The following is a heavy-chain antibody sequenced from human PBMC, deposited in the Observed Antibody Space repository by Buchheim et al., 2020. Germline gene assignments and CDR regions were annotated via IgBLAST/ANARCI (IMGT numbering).Heavy chain of an antibody. CDR3: ARSTGFRMDV. J-gene: IGHJ6*03. Sequence: EVQLVESGGGLVQPGGSLRLSCAASGFTFKNHWINWARQAPGKGLEWVANIKQDGSEKYYVDSVKGRLTISRDNAKNSLYLQMNSMRAEDTAVYYCARSTGFRMDVWGKGTT. CDR2: IKQDGSEK. D-gene: IGHD1-14*01. CDR1: GFTFKNHW. V-gene: IGHV3-7*01.